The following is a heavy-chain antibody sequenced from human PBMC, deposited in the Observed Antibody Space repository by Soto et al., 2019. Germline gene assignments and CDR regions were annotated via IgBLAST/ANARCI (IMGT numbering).Heavy chain of an antibody. V-gene: IGHV4-30-4*01. CDR3: PTESGSTDGCFDH. D-gene: IGHD1-26*01. Sequence: SETLSLTCTFSGGSVTSDEDYWPWIRQSPGKGLEWLGYISHSVSTGYNPSLKTRLSMSVDRSKNQFTLRLTSVTAADTAVYFCPTESGSTDGCFDHWGQGTQVTVSS. CDR1: GGSVTSDEDY. CDR2: ISHSVST. J-gene: IGHJ4*02.